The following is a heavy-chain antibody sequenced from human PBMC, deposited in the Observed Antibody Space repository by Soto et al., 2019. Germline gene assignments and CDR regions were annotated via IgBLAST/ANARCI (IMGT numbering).Heavy chain of an antibody. CDR2: IIPILDTA. J-gene: IGHJ4*02. CDR3: ARVVRSSGWDRLDY. D-gene: IGHD6-19*01. Sequence: SVKVSCKASGGTFGSYAISWVRPAPAQGLEWMGGIIPILDTANHAQKFQGRVTITADESTSTAYMELSSRRSEDTAVYYCARVVRSSGWDRLDYWGQGTLVTVSS. V-gene: IGHV1-69*13. CDR1: GGTFGSYA.